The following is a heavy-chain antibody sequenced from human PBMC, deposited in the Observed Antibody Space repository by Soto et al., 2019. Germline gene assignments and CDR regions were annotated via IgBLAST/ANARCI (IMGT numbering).Heavy chain of an antibody. D-gene: IGHD6-13*01. V-gene: IGHV4-39*01. Sequence: SETLSLTCTVSGGSISSSSYYWGWIRQPPGKGLEWIGSIYYSGSTYYNPSLKSRVTISVDTSKNQFSLKLSSVTAADTAVYYCARHGIAAAGNNWFDPWGQGTLVTVSS. J-gene: IGHJ5*02. CDR1: GGSISSSSYY. CDR3: ARHGIAAAGNNWFDP. CDR2: IYYSGST.